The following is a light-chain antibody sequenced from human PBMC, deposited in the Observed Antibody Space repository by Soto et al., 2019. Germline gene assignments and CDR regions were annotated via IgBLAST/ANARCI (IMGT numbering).Light chain of an antibody. CDR1: SGHSSYA. J-gene: IGLJ2*01. Sequence: SASASLGASVKLTCTLSSGHSSYAIAWHQQQPEKGPRYLMKLDSDGSHTKGDAIPDRFSGSSSGAERYLTISSLQSEDEADYYCQTWGTGIHVVFGGGTKVTVL. CDR2: LDSDGSH. CDR3: QTWGTGIHVV. V-gene: IGLV4-69*01.